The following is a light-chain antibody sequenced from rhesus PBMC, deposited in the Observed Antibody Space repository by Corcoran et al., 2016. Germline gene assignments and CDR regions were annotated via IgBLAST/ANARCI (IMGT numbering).Light chain of an antibody. CDR1: ESVSFFGINL. Sequence: DIVLTQSPASLAVSPGQRATITCRASESVSFFGINLIHWYQQKPGQPPKLLIYQASNKDTGGPARFSGSGSGTDFTLTINPVEADDAADYYWLQSKNSYSFGQGTKVEIK. V-gene: IGKV7-13*01. J-gene: IGKJ2*01. CDR3: LQSKNSYS. CDR2: QAS.